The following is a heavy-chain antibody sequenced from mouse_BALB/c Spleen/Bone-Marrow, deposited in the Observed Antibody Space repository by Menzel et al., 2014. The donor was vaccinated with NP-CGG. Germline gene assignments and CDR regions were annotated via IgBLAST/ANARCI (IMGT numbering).Heavy chain of an antibody. J-gene: IGHJ3*01. V-gene: IGHV5-17*02. Sequence: EVQRVESGGGLVQPGGSRKLSCAASGFTFSSFGMHWVRQAPEKGLEWVAYISSGSRTIYYADTLKGRFTISRDKLKKTLFLQMTILRSENTAMYYCASSRILELDFDNWGQGTLVTVSA. CDR2: ISSGSRTI. CDR3: ASSRILELDFDN. D-gene: IGHD2-10*02. CDR1: GFTFSSFG.